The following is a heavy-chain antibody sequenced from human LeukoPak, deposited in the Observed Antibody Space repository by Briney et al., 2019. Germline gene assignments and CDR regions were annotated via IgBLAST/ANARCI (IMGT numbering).Heavy chain of an antibody. D-gene: IGHD6-13*01. CDR1: GFTFNRYW. J-gene: IGHJ4*02. Sequence: GGSLRLSCAASGFTFNRYWIHWVRQAPGKGLEWVSSISGSGGSTYYADSVKGRFTISRDNSKNTLYLQVNSLRAEDTAVYYCAKGTGRNSSIAASGTWGQGTLVTVSS. CDR3: AKGTGRNSSIAASGT. V-gene: IGHV3-23*01. CDR2: ISGSGGST.